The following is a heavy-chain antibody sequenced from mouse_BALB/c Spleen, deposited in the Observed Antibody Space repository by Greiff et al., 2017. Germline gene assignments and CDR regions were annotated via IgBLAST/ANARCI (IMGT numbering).Heavy chain of an antibody. V-gene: IGHV3-2*02. CDR2: ISYSGST. Sequence: VQLKQSGPGLVKPSQSLSLTCTVTGYSITSDYAWNWIRQFPGNKLEWMGYISYSGSTSYNPSLKSRISITRDTSKNQFFLQLNSVTTEDTATYYCAGVRQGLYYAMDYWGQGTSVTVSS. D-gene: IGHD2-14*01. CDR3: AGVRQGLYYAMDY. CDR1: GYSITSDYA. J-gene: IGHJ4*01.